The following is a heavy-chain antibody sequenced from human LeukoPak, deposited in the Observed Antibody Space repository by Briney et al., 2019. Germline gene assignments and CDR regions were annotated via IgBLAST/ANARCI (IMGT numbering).Heavy chain of an antibody. J-gene: IGHJ4*02. Sequence: GGSLRLSCAASGFTFSSYAMSWVRQAPGKGLEWVSAISASGGSTYYADSVKGRFTISRDDSKNTLYLQMNSLRAEGTAVYYCAKDGRIYGSGSYPYFDYWGQGTLVTVSS. V-gene: IGHV3-23*01. CDR3: AKDGRIYGSGSYPYFDY. D-gene: IGHD3-10*01. CDR2: ISASGGST. CDR1: GFTFSSYA.